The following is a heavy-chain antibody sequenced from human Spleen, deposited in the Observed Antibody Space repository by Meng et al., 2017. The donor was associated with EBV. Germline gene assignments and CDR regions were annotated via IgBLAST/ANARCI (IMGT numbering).Heavy chain of an antibody. Sequence: QVQAVQSGAGVKKPGSAGKVSCKVSGGIFRSHAISWVRQAPGQGLEWMGGIIAIFGSANYAQRFQGRVTISADDSTSTVYMELSSLRSEDTAVYFCARHFGYTFGSGFDYWGQGALVTVSS. CDR3: ARHFGYTFGSGFDY. V-gene: IGHV1-69*19. D-gene: IGHD5-18*01. CDR2: IIAIFGSA. J-gene: IGHJ4*02. CDR1: GGIFRSHA.